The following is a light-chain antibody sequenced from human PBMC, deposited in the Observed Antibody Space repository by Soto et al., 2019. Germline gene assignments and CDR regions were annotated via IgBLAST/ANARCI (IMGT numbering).Light chain of an antibody. Sequence: QSALTPTSSVSGSPGQSITISYHGIYVGSYNLVSWYQQHPGKAPKLMIYEVTKRPSGVSNRFSGSKSGNTASLTISGLQAEDEADYYCCPYAGSNIHYVFGTGTKVTVL. J-gene: IGLJ1*01. CDR2: EVT. CDR3: CPYAGSNIHYV. V-gene: IGLV2-23*02. CDR1: YVGSYNL.